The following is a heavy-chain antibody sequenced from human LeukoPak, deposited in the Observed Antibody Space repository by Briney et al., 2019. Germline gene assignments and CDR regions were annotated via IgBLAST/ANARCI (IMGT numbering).Heavy chain of an antibody. CDR2: IYHSGST. J-gene: IGHJ6*02. CDR1: GYSISSGYY. Sequence: SETLSLTCAVSGYSISSGYYWGWIRQPPGKGLEWIGSIYHSGSTYYNPSLKSRVTISVDTSKNQFSLKLSSVTAADTAVYYCARDIPTAMGSYYYYGMDVWGQGTTVTVSS. D-gene: IGHD5-18*01. V-gene: IGHV4-38-2*02. CDR3: ARDIPTAMGSYYYYGMDV.